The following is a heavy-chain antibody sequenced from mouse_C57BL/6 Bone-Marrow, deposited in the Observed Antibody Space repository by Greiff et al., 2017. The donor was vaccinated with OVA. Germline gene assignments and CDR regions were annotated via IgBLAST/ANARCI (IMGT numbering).Heavy chain of an antibody. V-gene: IGHV2-9*01. D-gene: IGHD2-4*01. CDR2: IWGGGST. Sequence: VKLEESGPGLVAPSQSLSITCTVSGYSLTSYGVDWVRQLPGKGLEWLGVIWGGGSTNYNSALMTRMSIRQDNSKSQVSLQMQSLQTDDTAMYYCSEICDYGFAYWGQGTLVTVSA. CDR1: GYSLTSYG. J-gene: IGHJ3*01. CDR3: SEICDYGFAY.